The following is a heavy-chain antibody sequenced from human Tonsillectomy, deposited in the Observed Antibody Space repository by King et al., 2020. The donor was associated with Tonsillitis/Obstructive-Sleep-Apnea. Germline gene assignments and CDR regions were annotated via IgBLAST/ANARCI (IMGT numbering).Heavy chain of an antibody. CDR2: ISDSGRST. D-gene: IGHD2-21*01. V-gene: IGHV3-23*04. J-gene: IGHJ4*02. Sequence: DVQLVESGGGLVQPGGSLRLSCAASGFTFSSYAMSWVRQAPGKGLEWVSDISDSGRSTNYADSVRGRFTISRDNSRNTVYLQMNSLRAEDTAVFYCAKRGLRQNYFHYWGQGTLVTVSS. CDR1: GFTFSSYA. CDR3: AKRGLRQNYFHY.